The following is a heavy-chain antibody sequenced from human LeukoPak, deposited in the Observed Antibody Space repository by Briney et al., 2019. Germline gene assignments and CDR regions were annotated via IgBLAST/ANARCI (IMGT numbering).Heavy chain of an antibody. Sequence: GGTLRLSCAASGFTFSSYWMSWVRKAPGRGLEWVANIKQDGSEKYYVDSVKGRFTISRDNAKNSLYLQMNSLRAEDTAVYYCARDFCSSTSCFYDPWGQGTLVTVSS. CDR1: GFTFSSYW. V-gene: IGHV3-7*01. D-gene: IGHD2-2*01. CDR3: ARDFCSSTSCFYDP. J-gene: IGHJ5*02. CDR2: IKQDGSEK.